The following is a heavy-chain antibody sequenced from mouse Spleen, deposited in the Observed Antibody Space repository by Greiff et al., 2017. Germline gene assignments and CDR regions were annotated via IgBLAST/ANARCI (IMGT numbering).Heavy chain of an antibody. CDR1: GYSFTSYW. J-gene: IGHJ2*01. D-gene: IGHD2-12*01. Sequence: VQLQQSGPQLVRPGASVKISCKASGYSFTSYWMHWVKQRPGQGLEWIGEIDPSDSYTNYNQKFKGKATLTVDKSSSTAYMQLSSLTSEDSAVYYCARMALLNYFDYWGQGTTLTVSS. CDR3: ARMALLNYFDY. CDR2: IDPSDSYT. V-gene: IGHV1-69*02.